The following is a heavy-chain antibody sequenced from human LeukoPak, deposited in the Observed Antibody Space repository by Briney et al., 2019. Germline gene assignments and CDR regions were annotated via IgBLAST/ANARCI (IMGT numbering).Heavy chain of an antibody. CDR2: IYTSGST. V-gene: IGHV4-4*07. D-gene: IGHD5-24*01. Sequence: SETLSHTCTVSGGSISSYYWSWIRQPAGRGLEWIGRIYTSGSTNYNPSLKSRVTMSVDTSKNQFSLKLTSVTAADTAIYYCARVGGMTTINNAAFDIWGQGTMVTVSS. CDR1: GGSISSYY. J-gene: IGHJ3*02. CDR3: ARVGGMTTINNAAFDI.